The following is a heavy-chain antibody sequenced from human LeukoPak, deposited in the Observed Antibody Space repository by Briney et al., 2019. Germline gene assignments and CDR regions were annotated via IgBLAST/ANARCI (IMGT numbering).Heavy chain of an antibody. V-gene: IGHV3-48*03. CDR3: ASSFLILDY. CDR1: GLTFSSHE. CDR2: ISSSGTTI. Sequence: PGGSLRLSCAASGLTFSSHEINWVRQAPGKGLEWVSYISSSGTTIYYADSVKGRFTISRDNAKNSVYLQMNSLRAEDTAVYYCASSFLILDYWGQGTLVIVS. J-gene: IGHJ4*02. D-gene: IGHD3-3*01.